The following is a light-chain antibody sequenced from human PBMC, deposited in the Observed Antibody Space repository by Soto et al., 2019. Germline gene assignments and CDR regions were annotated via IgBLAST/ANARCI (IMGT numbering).Light chain of an antibody. Sequence: EVVLTQSTATLSLSPGERATLSCRASQSVSSYLAWYQQKPGQAPRLLIYDASNRATGIPARFSGSGSGTDFTLTISDVQPEDFAVYYCHQRQSWPRTFGQGTKVDIK. J-gene: IGKJ1*01. CDR1: QSVSSY. CDR3: HQRQSWPRT. V-gene: IGKV3-11*01. CDR2: DAS.